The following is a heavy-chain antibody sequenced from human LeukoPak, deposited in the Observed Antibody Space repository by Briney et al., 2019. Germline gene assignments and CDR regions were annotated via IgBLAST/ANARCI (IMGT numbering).Heavy chain of an antibody. CDR1: GYTFTSYG. CDR3: ARDLSSGSKDPFDY. V-gene: IGHV1-18*01. D-gene: IGHD3-22*01. J-gene: IGHJ4*02. Sequence: GASVKVSCKASGYTFTSYGISWVRQAPGQGHEWMGWISAYNGNTNYAQKLQGRVTMTTDTSTSTAYMELRSLRSDDTAVYYCARDLSSGSKDPFDYWGQGTLVTVSS. CDR2: ISAYNGNT.